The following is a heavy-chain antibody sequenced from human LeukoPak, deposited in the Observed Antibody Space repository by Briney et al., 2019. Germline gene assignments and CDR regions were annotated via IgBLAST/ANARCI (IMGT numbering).Heavy chain of an antibody. CDR2: IKQDGSEK. V-gene: IGHV3-7*01. CDR1: GFTFSSYW. Sequence: GGSLRLSCAASGFTFSSYWMSWVRQAPGKGLEWVANIKQDGSEKYYVDSVKGRFTISRDNAKNSLYLQMNSLRAEDTAVYYCAREGSFGYCSGGSCLFDYWGQGTLVTVSS. J-gene: IGHJ4*02. D-gene: IGHD2-15*01. CDR3: AREGSFGYCSGGSCLFDY.